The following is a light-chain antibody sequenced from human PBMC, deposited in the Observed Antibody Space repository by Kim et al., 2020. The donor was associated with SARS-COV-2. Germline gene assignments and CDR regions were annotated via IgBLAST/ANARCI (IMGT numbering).Light chain of an antibody. CDR2: GAS. J-gene: IGKJ1*01. Sequence: SVAPGDTAPLSCRAMQGASSHCAWDQQKPGQAPRLLIYGASTRATGIPARFRGSGSGTEFTLTISFLQSEDFAVYYCQQYNYWRTFGQGTKVDIK. CDR3: QQYNYWRT. CDR1: QGASSH. V-gene: IGKV3-15*01.